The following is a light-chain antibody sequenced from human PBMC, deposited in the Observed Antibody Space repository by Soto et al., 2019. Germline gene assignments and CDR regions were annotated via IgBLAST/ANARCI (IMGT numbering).Light chain of an antibody. J-gene: IGLJ1*01. Sequence: QSALTQPPSASGSPGQSITISCTGTSSDVGAYNFVSWYQQHPDSAPRRIIYDVNQRPSGVPDRFSGSKSGNTASLTVSGLQAEDEADYYCSSYARDNTFVFGTGTKLTVL. V-gene: IGLV2-8*01. CDR2: DVN. CDR1: SSDVGAYNF. CDR3: SSYARDNTFV.